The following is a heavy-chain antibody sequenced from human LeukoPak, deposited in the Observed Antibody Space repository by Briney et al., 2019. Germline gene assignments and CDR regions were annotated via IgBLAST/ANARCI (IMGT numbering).Heavy chain of an antibody. Sequence: GGSLRLSCATSEFTFSAYAMHWIRQAPGRGLEWVAFVRYGGNIKYYADSVKGRFTISRDNSKNTLYLQMNSLRPEDTAVYYCAKDLGTEYNIFDYWGQGTMVTVSS. CDR3: AKDLGTEYNIFDY. D-gene: IGHD3-9*01. CDR1: EFTFSAYA. CDR2: VRYGGNIK. J-gene: IGHJ4*02. V-gene: IGHV3-30*02.